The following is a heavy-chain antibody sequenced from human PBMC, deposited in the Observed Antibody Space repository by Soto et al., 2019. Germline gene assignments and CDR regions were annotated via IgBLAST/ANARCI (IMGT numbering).Heavy chain of an antibody. Sequence: SVKVSCKASGGPYNSFAISWVRQAPGQGLEWIGGIIPVFGTATYAQKFKGRVTITAEESTSTAYMELSSLTSEDTAVYYCARFLGGAGSYYDGQNYNYYNGMDVWGKGTTVPVS. J-gene: IGHJ6*04. V-gene: IGHV1-69*13. D-gene: IGHD3-10*01. CDR1: GGPYNSFA. CDR2: IIPVFGTA. CDR3: ARFLGGAGSYYDGQNYNYYNGMDV.